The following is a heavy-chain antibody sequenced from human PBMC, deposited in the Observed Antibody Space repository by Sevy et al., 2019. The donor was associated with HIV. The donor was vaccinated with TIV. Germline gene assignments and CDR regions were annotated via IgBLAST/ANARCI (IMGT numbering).Heavy chain of an antibody. D-gene: IGHD3-3*01. CDR1: GYSFTNFD. CDR3: ARARLDYEFWGGSYFGRAPWGYKYYAMDV. CDR2: MNPNNGNT. J-gene: IGHJ6*02. Sequence: ASVKVSCKAAGYSFTNFDINWVRQATGQGLEWMGWMNPNNGNTHYAQKFQGRVTMTRSSSANTAYMQLNGLTSEHTTIYYCARARLDYEFWGGSYFGRAPWGYKYYAMDVWGQGTTVTVSS. V-gene: IGHV1-8*01.